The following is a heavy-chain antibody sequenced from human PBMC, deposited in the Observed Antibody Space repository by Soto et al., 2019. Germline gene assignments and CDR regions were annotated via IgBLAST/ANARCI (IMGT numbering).Heavy chain of an antibody. CDR3: ARGLGIAANWFDP. J-gene: IGHJ5*02. CDR1: GFTFSSYG. Sequence: QVQLVESGGGVVQPGRSLRLSCAASGFTFSSYGMHWVRQAPGKGLEWVAVIWYDGSNKYYADSVKGRFTISRDNSKNALDQQMNSLRAEGTAVYYWARGLGIAANWFDPWGQGTLVTVSS. CDR2: IWYDGSNK. D-gene: IGHD6-13*01. V-gene: IGHV3-33*01.